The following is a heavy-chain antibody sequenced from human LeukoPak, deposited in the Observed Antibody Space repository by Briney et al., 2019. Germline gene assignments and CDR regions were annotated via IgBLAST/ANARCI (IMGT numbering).Heavy chain of an antibody. CDR2: VSSHSDYI. CDR3: ARGPTPDY. J-gene: IGHJ4*02. V-gene: IGHV3-21*01. Sequence: GSLRLSCAASGFTFNTYSMNWVRQAPGKGPEWVSCVSSHSDYIYYADSVKGRFTISRDNAKNSLYLQMNSLRAEDTAVYYCARGPTPDYWGQGILVTVSS. CDR1: GFTFNTYS.